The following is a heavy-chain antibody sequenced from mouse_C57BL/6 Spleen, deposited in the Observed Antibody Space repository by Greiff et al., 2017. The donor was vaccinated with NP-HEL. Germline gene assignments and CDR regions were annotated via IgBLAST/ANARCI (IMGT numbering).Heavy chain of an antibody. Sequence: EVKLVESGGGLVKPGGSLKLSCAASGFTFSSYAMSWVRQTPEKRLEWVATISDGGSYTYYPDNVKGRFTISRDNAKNNLYLQMSHLKSEDTAMYYCARVSNFYFDYWGQGTTLTVSS. CDR3: ARVSNFYFDY. D-gene: IGHD4-1*01. J-gene: IGHJ2*01. CDR1: GFTFSSYA. CDR2: ISDGGSYT. V-gene: IGHV5-4*03.